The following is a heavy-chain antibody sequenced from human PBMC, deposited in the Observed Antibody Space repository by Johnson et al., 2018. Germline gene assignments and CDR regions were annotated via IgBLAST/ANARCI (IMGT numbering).Heavy chain of an antibody. CDR1: GFTFSNSA. J-gene: IGHJ4*02. D-gene: IGHD2/OR15-2a*01. V-gene: IGHV3-49*03. CDR3: TRDQILSY. CDR2: IRGKDYGGTT. Sequence: VQLVQSGGGLVQPGRSLRLSCTASGFTFSNSAISWFRQAPGKGLEWVAFIRGKDYGGTTEYAASVKGRFTISRDDSKSIAYLEMNSLKTEDTALSYCTRDQILSYWGQGTPVTVSS.